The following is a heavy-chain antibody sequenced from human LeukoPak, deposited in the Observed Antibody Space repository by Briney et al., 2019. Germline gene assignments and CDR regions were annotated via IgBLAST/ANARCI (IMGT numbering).Heavy chain of an antibody. Sequence: SETLSLTCAVYGGSFSGYYWSWIRQPPGKGLEWIGEINHSGSTNYNPSLKSRVTISVDTSKNQFSLKLSSVTAADTAVYYCARGLSPSSVWGRISDCWGQGTLVTVSS. CDR2: INHSGST. V-gene: IGHV4-34*01. D-gene: IGHD3-16*01. CDR1: GGSFSGYY. J-gene: IGHJ4*02. CDR3: ARGLSPSSVWGRISDC.